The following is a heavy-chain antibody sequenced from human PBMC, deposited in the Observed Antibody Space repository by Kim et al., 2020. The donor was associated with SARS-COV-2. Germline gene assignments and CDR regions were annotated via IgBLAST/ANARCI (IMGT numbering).Heavy chain of an antibody. D-gene: IGHD3-10*01. Sequence: GGSLRLSCAASGFSFSSYAMSWVRQAPGKGLEWVSAISGSGGSTYNADSVKGRFTISRDNSKNTLYLQMNSLRAEDTAVYYCAKVGERVWFGELFDYWGQGTLVTVSS. CDR2: ISGSGGST. J-gene: IGHJ4*02. CDR1: GFSFSSYA. V-gene: IGHV3-23*01. CDR3: AKVGERVWFGELFDY.